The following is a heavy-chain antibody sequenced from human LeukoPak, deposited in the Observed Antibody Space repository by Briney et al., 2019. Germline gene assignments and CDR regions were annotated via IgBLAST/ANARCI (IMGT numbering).Heavy chain of an antibody. CDR3: ASDTYGYVTPGYFDY. V-gene: IGHV4-39*01. CDR1: GGSITSTSYY. CDR2: IYYSGST. D-gene: IGHD5-18*01. J-gene: IGHJ4*02. Sequence: SETLSLTCAVSGGSITSTSYYCGWIRQPPGKGLEWIGSIYYSGSTYYNPSLKSRVTISVDTSKNQFSLKLSSVTAADMAVYYCASDTYGYVTPGYFDYWGQGILVTVSS.